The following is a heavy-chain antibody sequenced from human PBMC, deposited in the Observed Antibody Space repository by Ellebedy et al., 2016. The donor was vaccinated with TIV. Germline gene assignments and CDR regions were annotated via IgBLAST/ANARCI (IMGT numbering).Heavy chain of an antibody. CDR1: GGSISSSSYY. CDR3: ARSPSAYSSSRYYYYYGMDV. V-gene: IGHV4-39*01. Sequence: MPSETLSLTCTVSGGSISSSSYYWGWIRQPPGKGLEWIGSIYYSGSTYYNPSLKSRVTISVDTSKNQFSLKLSSVTAADTAVYYCARSPSAYSSSRYYYYYGMDVWGQGTTVTVSS. CDR2: IYYSGST. J-gene: IGHJ6*02. D-gene: IGHD6-13*01.